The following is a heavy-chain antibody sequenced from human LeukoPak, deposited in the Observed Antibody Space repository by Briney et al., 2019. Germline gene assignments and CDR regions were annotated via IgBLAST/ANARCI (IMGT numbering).Heavy chain of an antibody. V-gene: IGHV4-34*01. CDR1: GGSFSGYY. CDR3: ARGPYYYDSSGSFDY. D-gene: IGHD3-22*01. Sequence: SETLSLTCAVYGGSFSGYYWSWIRQPPGKGLEWIGEINHSRSTNYNPSLKSRVTISVDTSKNQFSLKLSSVTAADTAVYYCARGPYYYDSSGSFDYWGQGTLVTVSS. J-gene: IGHJ4*02. CDR2: INHSRST.